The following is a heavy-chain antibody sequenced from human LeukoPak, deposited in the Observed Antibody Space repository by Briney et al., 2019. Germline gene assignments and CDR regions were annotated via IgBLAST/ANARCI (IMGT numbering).Heavy chain of an antibody. CDR2: LYYSGSP. Sequence: PSDTLSLTCTVSGGSISSSSYYWGWIRQPPGKGLEWIGSLYYSGSPYYNPSLKSRLTISVDTSKNQFSLKLSSVTAADTAVYYCAKTAHIVVVTAIQGWFDPWGQGTLVTVSS. J-gene: IGHJ5*02. V-gene: IGHV4-39*01. D-gene: IGHD2-21*02. CDR3: AKTAHIVVVTAIQGWFDP. CDR1: GGSISSSSYY.